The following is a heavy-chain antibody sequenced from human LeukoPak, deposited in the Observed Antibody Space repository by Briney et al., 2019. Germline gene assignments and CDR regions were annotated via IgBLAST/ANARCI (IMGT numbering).Heavy chain of an antibody. V-gene: IGHV3-21*01. CDR2: VSPSNT. Sequence: GGSLRLSCAASGFDFSTFTMNWVRQAPGKGLEWVSCVSPSNTYYADPLKGRFTISRDNAKKSVYLQMNSLRAEDSAVYFCARTNFGPYCSSANCYSTGLDVWGQGTTVTVS. CDR1: GFDFSTFT. D-gene: IGHD2-2*01. J-gene: IGHJ6*02. CDR3: ARTNFGPYCSSANCYSTGLDV.